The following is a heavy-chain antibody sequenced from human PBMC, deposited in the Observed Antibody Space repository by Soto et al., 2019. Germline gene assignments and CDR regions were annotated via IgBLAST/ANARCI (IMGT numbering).Heavy chain of an antibody. J-gene: IGHJ6*02. Sequence: ASVKVCCKASGGTFSSYAISWVRQAPGQGLEWMGGIIPIFGTANYAQKFQGRVTITADKSTSTAYMELSSLRSEDTAVYYCARAPGFGELLAYYYYGMDVWGQGTTVTVSS. CDR3: ARAPGFGELLAYYYYGMDV. CDR1: GGTFSSYA. CDR2: IIPIFGTA. D-gene: IGHD3-10*01. V-gene: IGHV1-69*06.